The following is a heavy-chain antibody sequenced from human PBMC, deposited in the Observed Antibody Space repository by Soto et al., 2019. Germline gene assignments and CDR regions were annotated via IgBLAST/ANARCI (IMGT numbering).Heavy chain of an antibody. J-gene: IGHJ3*02. CDR3: ARMYSSSWYGEAFDI. CDR1: GYTFTGYY. Sequence: ASVKVSCKASGYTFTGYYMHWVRQAPGQGLEWMGWINPNSGGTNYAQKFQGWVTMTRDTSISTAYMELSRLRSDDMAVYYCARMYSSSWYGEAFDIWGQGTMVTVSS. V-gene: IGHV1-2*04. D-gene: IGHD6-13*01. CDR2: INPNSGGT.